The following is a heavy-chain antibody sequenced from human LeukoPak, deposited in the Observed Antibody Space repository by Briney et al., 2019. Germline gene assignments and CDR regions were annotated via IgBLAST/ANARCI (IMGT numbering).Heavy chain of an antibody. V-gene: IGHV3-53*01. J-gene: IGHJ6*02. CDR1: GFTVSSNY. D-gene: IGHD4-17*01. CDR2: IYSGGST. CDR3: ARDPYGDFTYGMDV. Sequence: GGSLRLSCAASGFTVSSNYMSWVRQAPGKGLEWVSVIYSGGSTYYADSVKGRFTISRDNSKNTLYLQMNSLRAEDTAVYYCARDPYGDFTYGMDVWGQGTTVTVSS.